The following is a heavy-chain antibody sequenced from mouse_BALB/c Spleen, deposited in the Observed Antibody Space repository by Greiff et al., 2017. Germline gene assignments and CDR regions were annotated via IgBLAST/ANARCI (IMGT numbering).Heavy chain of an antibody. Sequence: EVKLLESGGGLVQPGGSLKLSCAASGFDFSRYWMSWVRQAPGKGLEWIGEINPDSSTINYTPSLKDKFIISRDNAKNTLYLQMSKVRSEDTALYYCARQKGYSFAYWGQGTLVTVSA. V-gene: IGHV4-1*02. CDR2: INPDSSTI. J-gene: IGHJ3*01. CDR1: GFDFSRYW. CDR3: ARQKGYSFAY. D-gene: IGHD3-1*01.